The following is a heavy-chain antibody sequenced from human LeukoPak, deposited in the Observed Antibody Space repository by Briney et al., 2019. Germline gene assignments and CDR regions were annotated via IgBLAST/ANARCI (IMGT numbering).Heavy chain of an antibody. CDR3: AKGESSGY. CDR2: IWYDGSDK. D-gene: IGHD6-6*01. CDR1: GFTFSNYG. V-gene: IGHV3-33*06. J-gene: IGHJ4*02. Sequence: PGGSLRLSCAASGFTFSNYGMHWVRQAPGKGLEWVAVIWYDGSDKYYADSVKGRFTISRDNSKNTVYLQMNSLRAGDTAVYYCAKGESSGYWGQGTLVTVSS.